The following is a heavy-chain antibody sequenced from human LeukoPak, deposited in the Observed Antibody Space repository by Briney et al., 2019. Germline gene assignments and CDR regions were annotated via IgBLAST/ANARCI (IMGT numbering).Heavy chain of an antibody. V-gene: IGHV3-74*01. D-gene: IGHD6-19*01. CDR2: IHSDGIDT. CDR1: GFIFSSYW. CDR3: AREGNSGWRDDGFDI. J-gene: IGHJ3*02. Sequence: GGSLRLSCAASGFIFSSYWMHWVRQAPGKGLVWVSRIHSDGIDTTYADSVKGRFTISRDNAKNTLYLQMNSLRADDTAVYYCAREGNSGWRDDGFDIWGQGTMVTVSS.